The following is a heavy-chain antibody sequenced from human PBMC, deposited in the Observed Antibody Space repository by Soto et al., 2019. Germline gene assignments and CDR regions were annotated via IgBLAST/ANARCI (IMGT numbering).Heavy chain of an antibody. CDR1: GFTFSSYA. CDR2: ISGSGGST. J-gene: IGHJ4*02. V-gene: IGHV3-23*01. D-gene: IGHD6-19*01. Sequence: GGSLRLSCAASGFTFSSYAMSWVRQAPGKGLEWVSAISGSGGSTYYADSVKGRFTISRDNSKNTLYLQMNSLRAEDTAVYYFARRSGTAVAGAPFDYWGQGTLVTVSS. CDR3: ARRSGTAVAGAPFDY.